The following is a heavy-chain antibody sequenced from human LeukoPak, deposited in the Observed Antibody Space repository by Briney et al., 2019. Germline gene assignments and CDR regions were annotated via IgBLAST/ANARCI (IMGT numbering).Heavy chain of an antibody. V-gene: IGHV3-23*01. J-gene: IGHJ4*02. CDR2: ISGSGGST. CDR1: GFTFSSYA. D-gene: IGHD5-12*01. CDR3: AKPNSGYNH. Sequence: PGGSLRLSCAASGFTFSSYAMNWVRQAPGKGLEWVSAISGSGGSTYYADSVKGRFTISRDNSKNTLYPQMDSLRAEDTAIYYCAKPNSGYNHWGQGTLVTVSS.